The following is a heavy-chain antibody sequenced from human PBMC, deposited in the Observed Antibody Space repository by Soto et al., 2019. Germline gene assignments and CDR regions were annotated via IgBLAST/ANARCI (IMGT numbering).Heavy chain of an antibody. D-gene: IGHD6-13*01. CDR1: GFSLSTSGMC. J-gene: IGHJ4*02. Sequence: SGPTLVKPTQTLTLTCTFSGFSLSTSGMCVSWIRQPPGKALEWLALIDWDDDKYYSTSLKTRLTISKDTSKNQVVLTMTNMDPVDTATYYCARIKGIAAAGPGWYYFDYWGQGTLVTVSS. CDR2: IDWDDDK. CDR3: ARIKGIAAAGPGWYYFDY. V-gene: IGHV2-70*01.